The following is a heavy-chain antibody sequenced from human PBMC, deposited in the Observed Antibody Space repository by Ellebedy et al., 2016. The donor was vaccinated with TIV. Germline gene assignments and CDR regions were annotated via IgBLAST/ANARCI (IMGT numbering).Heavy chain of an antibody. V-gene: IGHV3-23*01. D-gene: IGHD2-15*01. CDR3: AKLAGIHPWYFDH. Sequence: GESLKISCAASGFTFDTYAMSSVRQAPGKGLEWVPTIFRDGVTTYYADSVKGRFTISRDNSKDTLSLQMNSLRAEDTAVYYCAKLAGIHPWYFDHWGQGTLVPVSS. CDR2: IFRDGVTT. J-gene: IGHJ4*02. CDR1: GFTFDTYA.